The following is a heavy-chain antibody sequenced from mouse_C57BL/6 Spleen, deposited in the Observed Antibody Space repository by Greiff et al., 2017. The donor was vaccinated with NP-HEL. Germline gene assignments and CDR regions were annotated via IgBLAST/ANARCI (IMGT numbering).Heavy chain of an antibody. D-gene: IGHD3-2*02. V-gene: IGHV1-26*01. Sequence: EVQLQQSGPELVKPGASVKISCKASGYTFTDYYMNWVKQSHGKSLEWIGDINPNNGGTSYNQKFKGKDTLTVDKSSSTAYMELRSLTSEDSAVYYCARSWGQLRLEGFAYWGQGTLVTVSA. J-gene: IGHJ3*01. CDR1: GYTFTDYY. CDR3: ARSWGQLRLEGFAY. CDR2: INPNNGGT.